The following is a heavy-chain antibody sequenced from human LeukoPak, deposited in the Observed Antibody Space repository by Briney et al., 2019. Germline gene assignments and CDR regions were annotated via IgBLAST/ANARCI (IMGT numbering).Heavy chain of an antibody. CDR3: TRDRGTYNWLDP. J-gene: IGHJ5*02. V-gene: IGHV3-73*01. Sequence: GGSLKLSCAASGFTFSDSAIHWVRQASGKGLEWVGLIDRPAKSYATAYGASVGGRFTISRDDSKNTAYLQMDSLKTEDTALYYCTRDRGTYNWLDPWGQGTLVTVSS. CDR1: GFTFSDSA. D-gene: IGHD1-26*01. CDR2: IDRPAKSYAT.